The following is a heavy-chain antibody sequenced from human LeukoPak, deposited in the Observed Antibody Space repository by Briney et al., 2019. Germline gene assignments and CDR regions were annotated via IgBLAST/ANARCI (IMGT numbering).Heavy chain of an antibody. CDR1: GFTFSNYE. CDR3: AREDGSQLDY. D-gene: IGHD1-26*01. V-gene: IGHV3-48*03. J-gene: IGHJ4*02. CDR2: ISSSGSST. Sequence: GGSLRLSCATSGFTFSNYEMSWVRQTPGEGLEWVSYISSSGSSTYYADSVKGRFTISRDNAKSSLCLQMDSLRAGDTAVYYCAREDGSQLDYWGRGTLVTVSS.